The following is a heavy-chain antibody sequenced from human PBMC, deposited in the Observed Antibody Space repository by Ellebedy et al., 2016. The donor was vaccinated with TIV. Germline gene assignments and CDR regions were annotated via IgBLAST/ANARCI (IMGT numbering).Heavy chain of an antibody. CDR2: ISWDGSSS. CDR1: GFTFGEYN. D-gene: IGHD3-9*01. V-gene: IGHV3-43*01. CDR3: AKERLTDYDVLTGYGMDV. Sequence: GESLKISCAASGFTFGEYNMHWVRQVPGKGLKWVSLISWDGSSSYLADSVKGRFTISRDNRKNSLYLEMNSLRTEDTALYYCAKERLTDYDVLTGYGMDVWGQGTTVTVSS. J-gene: IGHJ6*02.